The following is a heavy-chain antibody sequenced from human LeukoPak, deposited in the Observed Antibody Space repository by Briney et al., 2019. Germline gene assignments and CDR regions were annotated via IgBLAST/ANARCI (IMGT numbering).Heavy chain of an antibody. J-gene: IGHJ4*02. Sequence: GGSLRLSCAASGFTFSRYAMSWVRQAPGKGLEWVSAISGSGGSTYYADSVKGRFTISRDNSKNTLYLQMNSLRAEDTAVYYCAKDNDFWSGYHFDYWGQGTLVTVSP. CDR3: AKDNDFWSGYHFDY. D-gene: IGHD3-3*01. V-gene: IGHV3-23*01. CDR2: ISGSGGST. CDR1: GFTFSRYA.